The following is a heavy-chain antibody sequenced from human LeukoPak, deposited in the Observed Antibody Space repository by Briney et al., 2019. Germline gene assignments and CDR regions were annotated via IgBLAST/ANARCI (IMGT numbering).Heavy chain of an antibody. V-gene: IGHV4-31*03. CDR1: GGSISSGGYY. D-gene: IGHD1-20*01. CDR2: IYYSGST. J-gene: IGHJ6*03. Sequence: PSETLSLTCTVSGGSISSGGYYWSWIRQHPGKGLEWIAYIYYSGSTYYNPSLKSRVTISVDTSKNQFSLKLSSVTAADTAVYYCARGSVTGNYYCYYMDVWGKGTTVTVSS. CDR3: ARGSVTGNYYCYYMDV.